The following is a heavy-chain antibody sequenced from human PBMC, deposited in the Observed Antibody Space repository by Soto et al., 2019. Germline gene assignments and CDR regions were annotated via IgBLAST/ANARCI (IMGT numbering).Heavy chain of an antibody. V-gene: IGHV4-59*01. CDR3: ARFLYSKTTYGMDV. J-gene: IGHJ6*02. Sequence: QVQLQESGPGLVKPSETLSLTCTVSGGSISSYYWSWIRQPPGKGLEWIGYIYYSGSTNYNPSLKSRVTISVDTSKNQFSLKLSSVTAADTAVYYCARFLYSKTTYGMDVWGQGTTVTVSS. D-gene: IGHD6-13*01. CDR1: GGSISSYY. CDR2: IYYSGST.